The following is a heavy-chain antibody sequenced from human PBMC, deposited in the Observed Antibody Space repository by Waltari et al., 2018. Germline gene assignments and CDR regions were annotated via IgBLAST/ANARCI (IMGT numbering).Heavy chain of an antibody. Sequence: QVQLVESGGGVVQPGGSLRLSCAASGFTFSSYGMPWVRQAPGKGLEWVAFIRYDGSNKYYADSVKGRFTISRDNSKNTLYLQMNSLRAEDTAVYYCAKDPGDYPYYFDYWGQGTLVTVSS. CDR1: GFTFSSYG. CDR2: IRYDGSNK. V-gene: IGHV3-30*02. CDR3: AKDPGDYPYYFDY. D-gene: IGHD4-17*01. J-gene: IGHJ4*02.